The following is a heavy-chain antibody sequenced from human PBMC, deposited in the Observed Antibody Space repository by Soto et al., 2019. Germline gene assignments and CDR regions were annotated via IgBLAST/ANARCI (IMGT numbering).Heavy chain of an antibody. J-gene: IGHJ4*02. V-gene: IGHV3-21*01. Sequence: SLRLSCVASGFTFSDYSVCWVRQAPGKGLEWLSSISSSSTFTHYADSVKGRFTISRDNAKNSLYLQMNSLRAEDTAVYYCAAPYSTGHRLLGYWGQGTLVTVYS. CDR3: AAPYSTGHRLLGY. CDR2: ISSSSTFT. CDR1: GFTFSDYS. D-gene: IGHD6-19*01.